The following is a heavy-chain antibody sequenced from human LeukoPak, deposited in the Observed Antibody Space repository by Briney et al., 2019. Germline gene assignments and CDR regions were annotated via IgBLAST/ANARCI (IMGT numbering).Heavy chain of an antibody. CDR1: GFTFSSYA. CDR3: AKDGLPIDMVRGVIHPYYFDY. J-gene: IGHJ4*02. V-gene: IGHV3-23*01. D-gene: IGHD3-10*01. Sequence: PGGSLRLSCAASGFTFSSYAMSWVRQAPGKGLEWVSAISGSGGSTYYADSVKGRFTISRDNSENTLYLQMNSLRAEDTAVYYCAKDGLPIDMVRGVIHPYYFDYWGQGTLVTVSS. CDR2: ISGSGGST.